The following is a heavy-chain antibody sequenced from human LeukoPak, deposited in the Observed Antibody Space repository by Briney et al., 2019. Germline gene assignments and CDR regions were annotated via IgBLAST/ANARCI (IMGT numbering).Heavy chain of an antibody. CDR3: AKGSSYFDGSGYYYFDY. D-gene: IGHD3-22*01. V-gene: IGHV3-23*01. CDR1: GFTFSSFA. Sequence: GGSLRLSCAASGFTFSSFAFTWVRQAPGKWLEWVSVISGRGSSTFYADSVKGRFTISRDNSKNTLYLQMNSLRAEDTAVYYCAKGSSYFDGSGYYYFDYWGQGTLVAVSS. J-gene: IGHJ4*02. CDR2: ISGRGSST.